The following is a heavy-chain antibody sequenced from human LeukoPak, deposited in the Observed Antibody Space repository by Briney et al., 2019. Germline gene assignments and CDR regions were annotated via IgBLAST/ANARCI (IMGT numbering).Heavy chain of an antibody. CDR3: AREYGGYYFDY. J-gene: IGHJ4*02. D-gene: IGHD3-10*01. CDR2: IYYSGST. V-gene: IGHV4-30-4*08. Sequence: PSQTLSLTCTVSGGSITSGDYFWTWIRQPPGKGLEWIGYIYYSGSTYYNPPLKSRVTISVDTSKNQFSRKLSSVTAADTAVYYCAREYGGYYFDYWGQGTLVTVSS. CDR1: GGSITSGDYF.